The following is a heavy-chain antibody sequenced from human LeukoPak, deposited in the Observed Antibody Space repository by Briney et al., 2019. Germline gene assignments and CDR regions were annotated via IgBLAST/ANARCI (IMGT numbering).Heavy chain of an antibody. CDR1: GYSFTSYW. Sequence: GESLKISCKGSGYSFTSYWIGWVRQMPGKGLEWMGIIYPGDSDTRYSPSFQGQVTISADKSISTAYLQWSSLKASDTAMYYCARRDCSSTSCYVGEAFDIWRQGTMVTVSS. V-gene: IGHV5-51*01. CDR2: IYPGDSDT. CDR3: ARRDCSSTSCYVGEAFDI. J-gene: IGHJ3*02. D-gene: IGHD2-2*01.